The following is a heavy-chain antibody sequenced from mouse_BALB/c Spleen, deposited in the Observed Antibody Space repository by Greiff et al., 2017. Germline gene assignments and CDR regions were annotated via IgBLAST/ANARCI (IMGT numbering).Heavy chain of an antibody. CDR2: INPSSGYT. CDR3: ANYGNNEGFAY. D-gene: IGHD2-1*01. Sequence: VKLMESAAELARPGASVKMSCKASGYTFTSYTMHWVKQRPGQGLEWIGYINPSSGYTEYNQKFKDKTTLTADKSSSTAYMQLSSLTSEDSAVYYCANYGNNEGFAYWGQGTLVTVSA. J-gene: IGHJ3*01. V-gene: IGHV1-4*02. CDR1: GYTFTSYT.